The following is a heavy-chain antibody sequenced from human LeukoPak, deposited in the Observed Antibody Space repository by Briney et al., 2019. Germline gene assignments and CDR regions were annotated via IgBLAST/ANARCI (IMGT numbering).Heavy chain of an antibody. J-gene: IGHJ4*02. V-gene: IGHV3-74*01. CDR3: ARRVLWFGEFVDY. CDR2: INSDGSST. D-gene: IGHD3-10*01. Sequence: GGSLRLSCAASGFTFSSSWMHWVRQAPEKGLVWVSRINSDGSSTSYADSVKGRFTISRDNSKNTLYLQMNSLRAEDTAVYYCARRVLWFGEFVDYWGQGTLVTVSS. CDR1: GFTFSSSW.